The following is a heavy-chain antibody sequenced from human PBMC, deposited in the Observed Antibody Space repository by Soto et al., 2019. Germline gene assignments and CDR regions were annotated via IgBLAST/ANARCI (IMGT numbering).Heavy chain of an antibody. CDR1: GFTFSSSG. CDR3: AKDGGDYSRSWGDY. J-gene: IGHJ4*02. CDR2: ISYDGSNK. V-gene: IGHV3-30*18. Sequence: QVQLVESGGGVVQPGRSLRLSCAASGFTFSSSGMHWVRQDPGKGLEWVAVISYDGSNKYYADSVKGRFTISRDNAKNTQYLQMNSLRAENTDVYYCAKDGGDYSRSWGDYWGQGTRVTVS. D-gene: IGHD6-13*01.